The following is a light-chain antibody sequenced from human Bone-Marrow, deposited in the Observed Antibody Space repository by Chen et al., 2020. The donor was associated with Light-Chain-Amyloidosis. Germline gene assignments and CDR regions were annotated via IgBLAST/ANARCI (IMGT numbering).Light chain of an antibody. Sequence: SYELTQPPSVSVSPGQTARITCSGDDLPTKYAYWYQQKPGQAPVLVIHRDTERPSGISERFSGSSSGITATLTISGVQAEDEADYHCQSADSSGTYEVIFGGETKLTVL. CDR2: RDT. V-gene: IGLV3-25*03. CDR3: QSADSSGTYEVI. CDR1: DLPTKY. J-gene: IGLJ2*01.